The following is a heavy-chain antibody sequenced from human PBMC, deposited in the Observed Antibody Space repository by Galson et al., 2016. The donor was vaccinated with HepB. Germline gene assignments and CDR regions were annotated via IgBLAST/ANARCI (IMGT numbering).Heavy chain of an antibody. D-gene: IGHD2/OR15-2a*01. CDR2: ISRSGDST. Sequence: SLRLSCAASGFTFNSYGMTWVRQAPGKGLEVVSSISRSGDSTDYADSVKGRFTISRDNPNNMLFLQMSSLRADDTAVYYCAKRHEYCPPVGCSVDYWGQGTLVSVSS. CDR1: GFTFNSYG. CDR3: AKRHEYCPPVGCSVDY. J-gene: IGHJ4*02. V-gene: IGHV3-23*01.